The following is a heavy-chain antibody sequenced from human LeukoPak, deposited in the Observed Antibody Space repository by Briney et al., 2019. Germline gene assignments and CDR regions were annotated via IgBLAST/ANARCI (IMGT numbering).Heavy chain of an antibody. J-gene: IGHJ4*02. D-gene: IGHD1-26*01. CDR1: VGSISISSYY. CDR2: IYYSGST. CDR3: ARGADSGSYYFFSY. Sequence: PSETLSLTCTVSVGSISISSYYWGWIRQPPGKGLEWIGSIYYSGSTYYNPSLKNRVTISVDTSKNQFSLKLSSVTAADTAVYYCARGADSGSYYFFSYWGQGTLVTVSS. V-gene: IGHV4-39*07.